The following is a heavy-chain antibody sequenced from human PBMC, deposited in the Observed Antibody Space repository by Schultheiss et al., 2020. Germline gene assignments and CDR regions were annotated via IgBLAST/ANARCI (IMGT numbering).Heavy chain of an antibody. Sequence: SQTLSLTCAVYGGSFSGYYWSWIRQPPGKGLEWIGEINHSGSTNYNPSLKSRVTISVDTSKNQFSLKLSSVTAADTAVYYCAREVGQQLVRDCWFDPWGQGTLVTGSS. D-gene: IGHD6-13*01. V-gene: IGHV4-34*01. CDR1: GGSFSGYY. CDR2: INHSGST. J-gene: IGHJ5*02. CDR3: AREVGQQLVRDCWFDP.